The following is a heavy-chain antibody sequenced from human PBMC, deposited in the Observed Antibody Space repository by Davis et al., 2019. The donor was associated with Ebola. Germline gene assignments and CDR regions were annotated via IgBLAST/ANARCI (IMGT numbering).Heavy chain of an antibody. V-gene: IGHV4-61*08. Sequence: GSLRLSCTVSGGSISSGGYYWSWIRQHPGKGLEWIGYIYYSGSTNYNPSLKSRVTISVDTSKNQFSLKLSSATAADTAVYYCARFARRLDYWGQGTLVTVSS. CDR3: ARFARRLDY. D-gene: IGHD3-10*01. J-gene: IGHJ4*02. CDR1: GGSISSGGYY. CDR2: IYYSGST.